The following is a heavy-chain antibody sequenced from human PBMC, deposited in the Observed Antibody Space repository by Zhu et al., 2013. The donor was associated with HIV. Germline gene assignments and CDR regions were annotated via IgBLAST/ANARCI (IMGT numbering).Heavy chain of an antibody. J-gene: IGHJ5*02. D-gene: IGHD6-6*01. V-gene: IGHV1-2*02. CDR1: GYSFVRFY. CDR2: INPQNGGT. Sequence: QSGAHLKRPGASMKVSCTASGYSFVRFYVHWVRQVPGKRLEWMGWINPQNGGTLYGQNFRGRVALSRDMSTSTVSLQLFNLTSDNTALYYCARDVQDGPLDLWGQGSXVTVSS. CDR3: ARDVQDGPLDL.